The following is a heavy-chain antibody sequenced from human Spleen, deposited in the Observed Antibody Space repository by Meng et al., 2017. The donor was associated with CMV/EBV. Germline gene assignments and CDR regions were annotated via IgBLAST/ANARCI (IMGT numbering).Heavy chain of an antibody. J-gene: IGHJ4*02. CDR2: IYYSGST. D-gene: IGHD3-10*01. CDR3: ARDTGEWFGELSVGY. V-gene: IGHV4-61*01. Sequence: SETLSLTCTVSGGSVNSGNYYWSWIRQPPGKGLEWIGYIYYSGSTNYNPSLKSRVTISVDTSKNQFSLKLSSVTAADTAVYYCARDTGEWFGELSVGYWGQGTLVTVSS. CDR1: GGSVNSGNYY.